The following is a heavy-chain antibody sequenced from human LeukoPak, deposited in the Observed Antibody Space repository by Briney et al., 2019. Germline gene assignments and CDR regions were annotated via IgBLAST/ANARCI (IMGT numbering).Heavy chain of an antibody. CDR2: ISYDGSNK. V-gene: IGHV3-30*18. CDR1: GFTFDDYA. J-gene: IGHJ5*02. Sequence: GGSLRLSCAASGFTFDDYAMHWVRQAPGKGLEWVAVISYDGSNKYYADSVKGRFTTSRDNSKNTLYLQMNSLRAEDTAVYYCAKDLRGYSYGLRNNWFDPWGQGTLVTVSS. D-gene: IGHD5-18*01. CDR3: AKDLRGYSYGLRNNWFDP.